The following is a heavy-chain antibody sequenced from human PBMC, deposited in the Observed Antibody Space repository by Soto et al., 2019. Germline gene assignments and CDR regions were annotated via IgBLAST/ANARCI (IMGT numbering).Heavy chain of an antibody. D-gene: IGHD6-19*01. J-gene: IGHJ4*02. V-gene: IGHV3-23*01. CDR2: ISGSGAAT. CDR1: GFTFSDHG. CDR3: ARQPPYTSGWYRGAFDY. Sequence: PGGSLRLSCAASGFTFSDHGMNWVRQAPGKGLEWVSGISGSGAATSYADSVKGRFTVSRDNSKNTLFLQMISLTAEDTAVYYCARQPPYTSGWYRGAFDYWGQGTLVTVSS.